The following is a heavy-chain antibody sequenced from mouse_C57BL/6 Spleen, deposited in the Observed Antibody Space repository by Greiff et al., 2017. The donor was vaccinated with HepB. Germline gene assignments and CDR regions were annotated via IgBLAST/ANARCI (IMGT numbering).Heavy chain of an antibody. Sequence: EVQLQQSGTVLARPGASVKMSCKTSGFTFTSYWMHWVKQRPGQGLEWIGAIYPGNSDTSYNQKFKGKAKLTAVTSASTAYMELSSLTNEDSAVYYCTKEYYSNPYYFDYWGQGTTLTVSS. CDR2: IYPGNSDT. CDR3: TKEYYSNPYYFDY. V-gene: IGHV1-5*01. CDR1: GFTFTSYW. D-gene: IGHD2-5*01. J-gene: IGHJ2*01.